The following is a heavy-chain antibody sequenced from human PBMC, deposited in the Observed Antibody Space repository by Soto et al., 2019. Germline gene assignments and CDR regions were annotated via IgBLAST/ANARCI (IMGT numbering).Heavy chain of an antibody. J-gene: IGHJ4*02. Sequence: ASVNVSCKSSGYTFTSYYIHWVRQAPGQGLEWMGIINPSGGSTSYAQKFQGRVTMTRDTSTSTVYMELSSLRSEDTAVYYCATRYSGNLGAFDYWGQGTLVTVSS. CDR1: GYTFTSYY. D-gene: IGHD1-26*01. CDR3: ATRYSGNLGAFDY. CDR2: INPSGGST. V-gene: IGHV1-46*01.